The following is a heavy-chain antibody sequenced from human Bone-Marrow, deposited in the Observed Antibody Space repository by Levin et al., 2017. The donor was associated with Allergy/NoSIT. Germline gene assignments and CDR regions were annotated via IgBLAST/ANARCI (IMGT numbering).Heavy chain of an antibody. Sequence: GGSLRLSCAASGFTFSTYGMHWVRQAPGKGLEGVAVIWHDGSNKYYGDPVKGRFTVSRDNSKNTLYRQMNSLRAEDTAVYYCAREMPYSCGWTGDYWGQGALVTVSS. V-gene: IGHV3-33*01. D-gene: IGHD6-19*01. J-gene: IGHJ4*02. CDR1: GFTFSTYG. CDR2: IWHDGSNK. CDR3: AREMPYSCGWTGDY.